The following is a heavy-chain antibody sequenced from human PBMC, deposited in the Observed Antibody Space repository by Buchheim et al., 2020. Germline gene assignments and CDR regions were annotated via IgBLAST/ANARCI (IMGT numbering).Heavy chain of an antibody. J-gene: IGHJ4*02. CDR2: ISYDGSNK. Sequence: QVQLVESGGGVVQPGRSLRLSCAASGFTFGSYGMHWVRQAPGKGLEWVAVISYDGSNKYYADSVKGRFTISRDNSKNTLYLQMNSLRAEDTAVYYCARDYYDSSGYFIPFDYWGQGTL. D-gene: IGHD3-22*01. CDR1: GFTFGSYG. CDR3: ARDYYDSSGYFIPFDY. V-gene: IGHV3-30*03.